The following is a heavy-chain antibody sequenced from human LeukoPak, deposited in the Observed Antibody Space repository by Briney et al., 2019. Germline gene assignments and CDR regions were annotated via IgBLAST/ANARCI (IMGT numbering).Heavy chain of an antibody. CDR3: ARENYDSSGYKWDNWFDP. CDR1: GFTFSSYA. Sequence: GGSLRLSCAASGFTFSSYAMSWVRQAPGKGLEWVSVIYSGGSTYYADSVKGRFTISRDNSKNTLYLQMNSLRAEDTAVYYCARENYDSSGYKWDNWFDPWGQGTLVTVSS. D-gene: IGHD3-22*01. J-gene: IGHJ5*02. V-gene: IGHV3-53*01. CDR2: IYSGGST.